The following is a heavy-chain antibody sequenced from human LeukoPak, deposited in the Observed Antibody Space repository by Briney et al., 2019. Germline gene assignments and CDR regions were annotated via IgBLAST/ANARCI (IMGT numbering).Heavy chain of an antibody. V-gene: IGHV3-7*05. J-gene: IGHJ4*02. CDR1: GFSFGSYW. CDR3: AREGREGYNYPALDF. CDR2: MRHDGIEK. D-gene: IGHD5-24*01. Sequence: GGSLRLSCVASGFSFGSYWMAWVRQAPGKGLEWVANMRHDGIEKYHVDSVKGRFTISRDNTKNSLYLHMSSLRVEDTAVYYCAREGREGYNYPALDFWGQGILVTVSS.